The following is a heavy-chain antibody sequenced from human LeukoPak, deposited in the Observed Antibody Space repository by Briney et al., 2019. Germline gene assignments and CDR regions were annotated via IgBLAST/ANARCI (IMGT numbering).Heavy chain of an antibody. V-gene: IGHV4-31*03. CDR1: GGSISSGGYY. Sequence: SQTLSLTCTVSGGSISSGGYYWSWIRQHPGKDLEWIGYIHYNGNTYYNPSLKSRVTISVDTSKNQFSLKLSSVTAADTAVFYCARGAMGGANWFDPWGQGTLVTVSS. CDR3: ARGAMGGANWFDP. J-gene: IGHJ5*02. D-gene: IGHD5-18*01. CDR2: IHYNGNT.